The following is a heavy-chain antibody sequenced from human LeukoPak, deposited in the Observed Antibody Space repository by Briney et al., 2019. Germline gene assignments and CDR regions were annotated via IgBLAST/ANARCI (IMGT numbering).Heavy chain of an antibody. D-gene: IGHD2-21*02. J-gene: IGHJ4*02. CDR2: INPNSGGT. CDR1: GYTFTGYY. CDR3: ANLRGGDGSGVDY. Sequence: GASVKVSCKASGYTFTGYYMHWVRQAPGQGLEWMGWINPNSGGTNYAQNFQGRVTMTRDTSISTAYMELSRLRSDDTAVYYCANLRGGDGSGVDYWGQGTLVTVSS. V-gene: IGHV1-2*02.